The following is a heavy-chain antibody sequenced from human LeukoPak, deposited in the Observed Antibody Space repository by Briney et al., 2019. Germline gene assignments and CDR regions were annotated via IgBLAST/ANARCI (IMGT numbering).Heavy chain of an antibody. D-gene: IGHD3-10*01. CDR3: ANSGWFEEGGSFDY. CDR2: ISGSGGST. CDR1: GFTFSSYA. J-gene: IGHJ4*02. V-gene: IGHV3-23*01. Sequence: PGGSLRLSCAASGFTFSSYAMSWVRQAPGKGLEWVSAISGSGGSTYYADSVKGRFTISRDNSKTTLYLQMNSLRAEATGVYYCANSGWFEEGGSFDYWGQGTLVTVSS.